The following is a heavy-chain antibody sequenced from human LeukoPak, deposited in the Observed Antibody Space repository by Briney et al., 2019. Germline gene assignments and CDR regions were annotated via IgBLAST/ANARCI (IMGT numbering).Heavy chain of an antibody. CDR1: GFTFTDYY. CDR2: INPDSGDS. J-gene: IGHJ4*02. D-gene: IGHD5-12*01. CDR3: ATGVATAFTY. Sequence: ASVKVSCKASGFTFTDYYIHRVRQAPGQGLEWMAWINPDSGDSYSAPKFQGRVTMTRDTSISTASMEVSWLSSDDAAVYYCATGVATAFTYWGQGTLVTVSS. V-gene: IGHV1-2*02.